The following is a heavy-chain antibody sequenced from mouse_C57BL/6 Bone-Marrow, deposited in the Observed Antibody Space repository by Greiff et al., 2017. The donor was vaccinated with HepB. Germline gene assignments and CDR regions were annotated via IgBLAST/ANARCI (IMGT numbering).Heavy chain of an antibody. J-gene: IGHJ3*01. Sequence: VQLQQSGPELVKPGASVKIPCKASGYTFTDYNMDWVKQSHGKSLEWIGEINPNNGGTIYNQKFKGKATLTVDKSSSTAYMGLRSLTSEDTAVYCYAREGSNYPFAYWGQGTLVTVSA. CDR2: INPNNGGT. CDR3: AREGSNYPFAY. CDR1: GYTFTDYN. D-gene: IGHD2-5*01. V-gene: IGHV1-18*01.